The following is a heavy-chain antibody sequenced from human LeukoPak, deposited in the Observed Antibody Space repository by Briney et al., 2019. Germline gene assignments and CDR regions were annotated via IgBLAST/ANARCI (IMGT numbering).Heavy chain of an antibody. V-gene: IGHV1-18*01. CDR1: GYTFTSYGYTFINYG. D-gene: IGHD3-22*01. Sequence: GASVKVSCKASGYTFTSYGYTFINYGITWVRQAPGQGLEWMGWISTYNGNANYAQKLQGRVTMTTDTSTSTAYMELRSLRSDDTAVYYCARDLEYDSSGYYHGCAFDIWGQGTMVTVSS. J-gene: IGHJ3*02. CDR2: ISTYNGNA. CDR3: ARDLEYDSSGYYHGCAFDI.